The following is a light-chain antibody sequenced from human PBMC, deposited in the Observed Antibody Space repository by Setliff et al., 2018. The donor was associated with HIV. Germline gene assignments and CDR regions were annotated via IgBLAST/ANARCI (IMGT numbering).Light chain of an antibody. CDR1: SSDVGAYDH. J-gene: IGLJ1*01. CDR3: SAFTSRSTPYV. CDR2: DVS. V-gene: IGLV2-14*03. Sequence: QSALTQPASVSGSPGQSITISCTGTSSDVGAYDHVSWYQQHPGKAPKLLIHDVSNRPSGVPNRFSGSKSGNTASLTISGLQAEDEADYYCSAFTSRSTPYVVGTGTKV.